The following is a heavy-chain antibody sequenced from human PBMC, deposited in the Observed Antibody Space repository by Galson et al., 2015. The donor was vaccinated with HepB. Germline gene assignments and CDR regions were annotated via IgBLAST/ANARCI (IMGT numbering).Heavy chain of an antibody. V-gene: IGHV1-2*02. Sequence: SVKVSCKASGYRFTDYYIHWVRQAPGRGLEWMGYINPHSGDTIYAQTFQGGVTMTRDTSISTAYMELSRLTSDDTAVYYCARGRGPDYVWGNYRYPFFDYWGQGTLVTASS. CDR3: ARGRGPDYVWGNYRYPFFDY. D-gene: IGHD3-16*02. J-gene: IGHJ4*02. CDR2: INPHSGDT. CDR1: GYRFTDYY.